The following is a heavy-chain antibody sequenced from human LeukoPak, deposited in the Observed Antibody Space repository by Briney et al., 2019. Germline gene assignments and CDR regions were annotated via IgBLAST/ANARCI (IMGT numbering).Heavy chain of an antibody. D-gene: IGHD6-6*01. CDR3: AKDIGMYSSSLDY. J-gene: IGHJ4*02. CDR1: GFTFDDYA. CDR2: ISWNSGSI. V-gene: IGHV3-9*03. Sequence: GRSLRLSCAASGFTFDDYAMHWVRQAPGKGLEWVSGISWNSGSIGYADSVKGRFTISRDNAKNSLYLQMNSLRAKDMALYYCAKDIGMYSSSLDYWGQGTLVTVSS.